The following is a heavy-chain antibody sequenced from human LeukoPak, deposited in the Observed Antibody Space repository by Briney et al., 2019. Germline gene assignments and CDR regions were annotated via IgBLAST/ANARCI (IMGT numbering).Heavy chain of an antibody. Sequence: GGSLRLSCAASGFMFSSNWMSWDRLAPGKGLEWVANIKEDGTETYYVDSVKGRFTISRDNSKNTLYLQMNSLRAEDTAVYYCAKDGYSSSWYYFDHWGQGTLVTVSS. D-gene: IGHD6-13*01. CDR1: GFMFSSNW. J-gene: IGHJ4*02. CDR2: IKEDGTET. CDR3: AKDGYSSSWYYFDH. V-gene: IGHV3-7*03.